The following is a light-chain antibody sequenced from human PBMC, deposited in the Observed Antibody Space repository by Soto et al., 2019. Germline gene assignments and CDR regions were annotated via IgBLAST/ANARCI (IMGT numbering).Light chain of an antibody. V-gene: IGKV3-15*01. CDR3: QQYNNWPYN. J-gene: IGKJ2*01. Sequence: EIVMTQSPATLSVSPGERATLSCRARQSVRSDVAWYQQKPGQAPRHLIYRASARPTGIQARFSGSGSGTEFTLTYSILQSEDFEVYYCQQYNNWPYNFGQGTNQEIK. CDR1: QSVRSD. CDR2: RAS.